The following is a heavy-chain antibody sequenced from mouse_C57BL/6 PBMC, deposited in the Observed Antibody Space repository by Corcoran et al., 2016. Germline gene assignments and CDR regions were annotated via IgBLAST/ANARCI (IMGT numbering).Heavy chain of an antibody. V-gene: IGHV1-18*01. CDR2: INPNNGGT. Sequence: EVQLQQSGPELVKPGALVKIPCKASGYTFTDYTMDWVKQSHGKSLEWIGDINPNNGGTIYNQKFKGKATLTVDKSSSTAYMELNSLTSEDTAFYYCARGVTTALRYFDVWGTGTTVTVSS. CDR3: ARGVTTALRYFDV. J-gene: IGHJ1*03. D-gene: IGHD1-2*01. CDR1: GYTFTDYT.